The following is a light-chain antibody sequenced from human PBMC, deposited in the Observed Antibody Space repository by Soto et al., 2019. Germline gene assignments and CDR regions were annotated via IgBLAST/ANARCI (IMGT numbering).Light chain of an antibody. CDR3: QQYASSLT. Sequence: EIVLTQSPGSLSLSLGERDTLSCRASQSVDSAFFAWYQQKPGHPPRLLMYGASRRATGIPDRFSGSGSGTDFTLTISRLEPEDFAVYYCQQYASSLTFGQGTKVEI. J-gene: IGKJ1*01. V-gene: IGKV3-20*01. CDR1: QSVDSAF. CDR2: GAS.